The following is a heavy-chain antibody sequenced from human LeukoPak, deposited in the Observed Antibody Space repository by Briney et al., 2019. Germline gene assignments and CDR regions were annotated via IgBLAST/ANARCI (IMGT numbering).Heavy chain of an antibody. V-gene: IGHV3-21*01. CDR3: ARDVFGGYNFGYYFDY. J-gene: IGHJ4*02. D-gene: IGHD5-24*01. CDR1: GFTFSSYS. CDR2: ISSSSSYI. Sequence: GGSLRLSCAASGFTFSSYSMNWVRQAPGKGLEWVSSISSSSSYIYYADSVKGRFTISRDNAKNSLYLQMNSLRAEDTAVYYCARDVFGGYNFGYYFDYWGQGTLVTVSS.